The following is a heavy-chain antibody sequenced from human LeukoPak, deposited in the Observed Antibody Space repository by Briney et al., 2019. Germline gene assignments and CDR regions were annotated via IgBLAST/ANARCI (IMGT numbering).Heavy chain of an antibody. CDR2: ISWNSGSI. J-gene: IGHJ3*02. CDR1: GFTFDDYA. CDR3: AKGRGTNYDFWSGYFDAFDI. V-gene: IGHV3-9*03. D-gene: IGHD3-3*01. Sequence: GGSLRLSCAASGFTFDDYAMHWVRQAPGKGLEWVSGISWNSGSIGYADSVKGRFTISRDNAKNSLYLQMNSLRAEDMALYYCAKGRGTNYDFWSGYFDAFDIWGQGTMVTVSS.